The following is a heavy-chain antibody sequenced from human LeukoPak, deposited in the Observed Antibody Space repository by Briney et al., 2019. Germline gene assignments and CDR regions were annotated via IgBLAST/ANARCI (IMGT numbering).Heavy chain of an antibody. J-gene: IGHJ4*02. D-gene: IGHD6-19*01. CDR2: ISSSSSYI. CDR3: ARPGIAVAGEFFDY. V-gene: IGHV3-21*01. Sequence: GGSLRLSCAASGFTFSSYSMKWVRQAPGKGLEWVSSISSSSSYIYYADSVKGRFTISRDNAKNSLYLQMNSLRAEDTAVYYCARPGIAVAGEFFDYWGQGTLVTVSS. CDR1: GFTFSSYS.